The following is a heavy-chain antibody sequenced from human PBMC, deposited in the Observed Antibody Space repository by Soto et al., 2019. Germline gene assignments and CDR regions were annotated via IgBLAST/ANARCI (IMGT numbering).Heavy chain of an antibody. D-gene: IGHD6-13*01. Sequence: QVQLVESGGGVVQPGRSLRLSCAASGFTFSSYAMHWVRQAPGKGLEWVAVISYDGSNKYYADSVKGRFTISRDNSKKPMYLKMNSLRAEEPVVYYCAREGRGLGYSSSPDSRYYYYGMDVWGQGTTVTVSS. CDR1: GFTFSSYA. J-gene: IGHJ6*02. V-gene: IGHV3-30-3*01. CDR2: ISYDGSNK. CDR3: AREGRGLGYSSSPDSRYYYYGMDV.